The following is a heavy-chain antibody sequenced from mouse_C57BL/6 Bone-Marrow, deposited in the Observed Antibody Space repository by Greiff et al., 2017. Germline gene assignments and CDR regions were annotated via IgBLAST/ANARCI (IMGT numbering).Heavy chain of an antibody. V-gene: IGHV1-82*01. D-gene: IGHD1-1*01. CDR2: IYPGDGDT. CDR1: GYAFSSSW. J-gene: IGHJ3*01. CDR3: ARRGDYYGSSSWFAY. Sequence: VQGVESGPELVKPGASVKISCKASGYAFSSSWMNWVKQRPGKGLEWIGRIYPGDGDTNYNGKFKGKATLTADKSSSTAYMQLSSLTSEDSAVYFCARRGDYYGSSSWFAYWGQGTLVTVSA.